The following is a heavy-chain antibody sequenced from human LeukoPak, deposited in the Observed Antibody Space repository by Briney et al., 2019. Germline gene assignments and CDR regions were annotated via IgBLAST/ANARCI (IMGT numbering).Heavy chain of an antibody. V-gene: IGHV4-39*07. D-gene: IGHD3-10*01. CDR3: ARDQLLWFGELLSAFDY. J-gene: IGHJ4*02. CDR1: GGSISSSSYY. CDR2: IYYSGST. Sequence: SETLPLTCTVSGGSISSSSYYWGWIRQPPGKGLEWIGSIYYSGSTYYNPSLKSRVTISVDTSKNQFSLKLSSVTAADTAVYYCARDQLLWFGELLSAFDYWGQGTLVTVSS.